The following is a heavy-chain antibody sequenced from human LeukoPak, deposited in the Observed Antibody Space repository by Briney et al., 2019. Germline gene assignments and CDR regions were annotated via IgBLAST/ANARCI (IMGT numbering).Heavy chain of an antibody. CDR2: IIPIFGTA. D-gene: IGHD1-26*01. J-gene: IGHJ4*02. Sequence: SVKVSCKASGGTFSSYAISWVRQAPGQGLEWMGGIIPIFGTANYAQKFQGRVTITTDESTSTAYMELSSLRSEDTAVYCCARGQLSGLLTGYYFDYWGQGTLVTVSS. CDR1: GGTFSSYA. CDR3: ARGQLSGLLTGYYFDY. V-gene: IGHV1-69*05.